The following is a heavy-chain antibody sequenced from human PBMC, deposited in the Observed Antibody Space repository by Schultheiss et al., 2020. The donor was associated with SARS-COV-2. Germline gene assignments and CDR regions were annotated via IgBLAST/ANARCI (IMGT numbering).Heavy chain of an antibody. CDR3: ARARYYYDSSGYYYYFDY. CDR1: GFTFDDYA. CDR2: ISWNSGSI. V-gene: IGHV3-9*01. D-gene: IGHD3-22*01. J-gene: IGHJ4*02. Sequence: GGSLRLSCAASGFTFDDYAMHWVRQAPGKGLEWVSGISWNSGSIGYADSVKGRFTISRENAKNSLYLQMNSLRAEDTAVYYCARARYYYDSSGYYYYFDYWGQGTLVTVSS.